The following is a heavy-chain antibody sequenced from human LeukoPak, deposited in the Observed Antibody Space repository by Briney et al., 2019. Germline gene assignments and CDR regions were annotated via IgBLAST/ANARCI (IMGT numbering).Heavy chain of an antibody. Sequence: GGSLGLSCAASGFTFSSYWMSWVRQAPGEGLEWVAKINQDGTEKAYVDSVRGRFTISRDNAKNSLFLQMNSLRAEDTAVYYCARGPLIAAAGTWWGQGTLVTVSS. D-gene: IGHD6-13*01. V-gene: IGHV3-7*03. J-gene: IGHJ4*02. CDR1: GFTFSSYW. CDR3: ARGPLIAAAGTW. CDR2: INQDGTEK.